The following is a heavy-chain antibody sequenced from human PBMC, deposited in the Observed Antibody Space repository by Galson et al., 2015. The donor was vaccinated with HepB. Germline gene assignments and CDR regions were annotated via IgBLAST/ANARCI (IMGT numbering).Heavy chain of an antibody. V-gene: IGHV1-8*01. CDR3: ARGEEGSSWYGN. CDR1: GYTFTSYD. J-gene: IGHJ4*02. D-gene: IGHD6-13*01. Sequence: SVKVSCNASGYTFTSYDINWLRQATGQGLEWMGWMNPNSGNTGYAQNFQARVTMTRNTSIGTAYIELSSLRSEDTAVYYCARGEEGSSWYGNWGQGTLVTVSS. CDR2: MNPNSGNT.